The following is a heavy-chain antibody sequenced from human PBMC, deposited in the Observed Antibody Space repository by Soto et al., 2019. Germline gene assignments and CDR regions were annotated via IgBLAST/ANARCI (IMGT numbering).Heavy chain of an antibody. CDR1: GFTFTNYI. Sequence: GGSLRLSCAASGFTFTNYIMAWVRQAPGKGLQWVSTITAGGGSTYYAESVKGRFTISRDSSQNKVFLHMNSLRSEDTALCYCAKGSSSWYYFDSWGQGTPVTVSS. V-gene: IGHV3-23*01. CDR3: AKGSSSWYYFDS. J-gene: IGHJ4*02. CDR2: ITAGGGST. D-gene: IGHD6-13*01.